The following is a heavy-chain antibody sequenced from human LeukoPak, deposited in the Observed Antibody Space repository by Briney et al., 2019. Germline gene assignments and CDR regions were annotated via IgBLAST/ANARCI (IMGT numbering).Heavy chain of an antibody. Sequence: GASVKVPCKASGYTFTSYYMHWVRQAPGQGLEGMGIINPSGGSTSYAQKFQGRVTMTRDMSTSTVYMELSSLRSEDTAVYYCARVRDGYNDAYDIWGQGTMVTVSS. D-gene: IGHD5-24*01. CDR1: GYTFTSYY. J-gene: IGHJ3*02. V-gene: IGHV1-46*01. CDR2: INPSGGST. CDR3: ARVRDGYNDAYDI.